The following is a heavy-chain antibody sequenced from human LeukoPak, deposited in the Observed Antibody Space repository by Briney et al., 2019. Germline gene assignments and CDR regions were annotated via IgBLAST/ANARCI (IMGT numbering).Heavy chain of an antibody. CDR1: GDSINTPSCY. J-gene: IGHJ4*02. V-gene: IGHV4-39*01. CDR2: LFYSGST. D-gene: IGHD3-10*01. CDR3: ARHLRHITMVRGVITPPDY. Sequence: PSETLSLTCTVSGDSINTPSCYWAWIRQSPGKGLEWIGSLFYSGSTFRNPSLKSRVTISVDTSKNQFSLKLSSVTAADTAVYYCARHLRHITMVRGVITPPDYWGQGTLVTVSS.